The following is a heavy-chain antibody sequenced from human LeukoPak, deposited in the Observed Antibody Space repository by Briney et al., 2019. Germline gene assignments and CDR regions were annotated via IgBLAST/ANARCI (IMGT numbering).Heavy chain of an antibody. D-gene: IGHD5-18*01. CDR2: VYYTGST. CDR1: GGSISSYY. CDR3: ARGNTAMVESLDY. Sequence: KPSETLSLTCTVSGGSISSYYWSWIRQPPGKGLEWIGYVYYTGSTNYNPSLNSRVTMSIDTSKNQFSLRLSSVTAADTAVYYCARGNTAMVESLDYWGQGTLVTVSS. J-gene: IGHJ4*02. V-gene: IGHV4-59*01.